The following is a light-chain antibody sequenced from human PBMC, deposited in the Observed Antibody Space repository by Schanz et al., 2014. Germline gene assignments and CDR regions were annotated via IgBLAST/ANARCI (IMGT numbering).Light chain of an antibody. CDR3: AAWDDSLNGHVV. V-gene: IGLV1-44*01. J-gene: IGLJ2*01. CDR1: TPNIGSNT. Sequence: QSVLTQPPSASGTPGQRVTISCSGSTPNIGSNTINWYQQLPGTAPKLLIHTNNQRPSGVPDRFSGSKSGTSASLAISGLQSEDEAHYYCAAWDDSLNGHVVFGGGTKLTVL. CDR2: TNN.